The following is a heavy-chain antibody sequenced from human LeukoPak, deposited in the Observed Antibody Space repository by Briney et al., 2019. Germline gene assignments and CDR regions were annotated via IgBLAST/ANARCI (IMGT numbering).Heavy chain of an antibody. Sequence: TSQTLSLTCTVSGGSISSGGYYWSWIRQPPGKGLEWIGYIYHSGSTYYNPSLKSRVTISVDRSKNQFSLKLSSVTAADTAVYYCARVPYDLGPRFDPWGQGTLVTVSS. D-gene: IGHD3-3*01. CDR2: IYHSGST. V-gene: IGHV4-30-2*01. CDR3: ARVPYDLGPRFDP. J-gene: IGHJ5*02. CDR1: GGSISSGGYY.